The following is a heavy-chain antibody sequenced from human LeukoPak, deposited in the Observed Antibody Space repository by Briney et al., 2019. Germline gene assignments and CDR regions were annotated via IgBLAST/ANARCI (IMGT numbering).Heavy chain of an antibody. CDR3: ARSPTVRGVVWFDP. V-gene: IGHV4-30-4*02. CDR2: IYYSGST. D-gene: IGHD3-10*01. Sequence: SETLSLTCTVSGGSISSGDYYWSWIRQPPGKGLEWIGYIYYSGSTYYNPSLKSRVTISVDTSKNQFSLKLSSVTAADTAVYYCARSPTVRGVVWFDPWGQGTLVTVSS. CDR1: GGSISSGDYY. J-gene: IGHJ5*02.